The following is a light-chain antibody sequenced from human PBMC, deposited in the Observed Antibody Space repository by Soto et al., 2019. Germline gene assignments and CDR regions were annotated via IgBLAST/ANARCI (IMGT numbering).Light chain of an antibody. J-gene: IGKJ2*01. Sequence: DFVMTQAPDSLAVSLGERATINCKSSQSVLYNSNNKNHLGWFQQKPGHPPKLLIYGASFRPSGGPDRFSGSGSGTEFTLTISSLQAEDVAVYYCQQYYSIPFTFGQGTKLEI. V-gene: IGKV4-1*01. CDR1: QSVLYNSNNKNH. CDR3: QQYYSIPFT. CDR2: GAS.